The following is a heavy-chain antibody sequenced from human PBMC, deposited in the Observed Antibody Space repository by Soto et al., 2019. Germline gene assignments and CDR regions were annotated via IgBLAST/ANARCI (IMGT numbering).Heavy chain of an antibody. Sequence: GGSLRLSCAASGFTFSGYWMHWVRQAPGKGLVCVSRITIDGSSATYADSVKGRFTVSRDNAKNTLYLQVDSLRFEDTAVYYCARTREGGYFDSWGQGALVTVSS. V-gene: IGHV3-74*03. CDR3: ARTREGGYFDS. CDR2: ITIDGSSA. J-gene: IGHJ4*02. CDR1: GFTFSGYW.